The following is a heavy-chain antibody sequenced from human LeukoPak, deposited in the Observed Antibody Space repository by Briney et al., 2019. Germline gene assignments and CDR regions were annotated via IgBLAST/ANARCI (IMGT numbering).Heavy chain of an antibody. CDR3: ARGGGLDV. V-gene: IGHV3-7*03. Sequence: GGSLRLSCAASGFTFSSYWMNWARQAPGKGLEWVASINHNGNVKYYVDSVKGRFTISRDNAKNSLYLQMSNLRAEDTAVYFCARGGGLDVWGQGATVTVSS. CDR1: GFTFSSYW. J-gene: IGHJ6*02. D-gene: IGHD3-16*01. CDR2: INHNGNVK.